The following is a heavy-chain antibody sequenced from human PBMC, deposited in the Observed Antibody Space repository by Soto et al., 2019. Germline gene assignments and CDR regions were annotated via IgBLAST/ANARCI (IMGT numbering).Heavy chain of an antibody. CDR1: GLSVWVQV. V-gene: IGHV3-11*06. CDR3: VRSGDSNTLLAY. CDR2: SSNSGSFK. J-gene: IGHJ4*01. Sequence: LGRAAWGLSVWVQVVGGFLQAPGKGLEWIGYSSNSGSFKRYADSVKGRFSISRENAKNSLYLQINSRRGDDTAIYYCVRSGDSNTLLAYWVHGTPVTVSS. D-gene: IGHD5-18*01.